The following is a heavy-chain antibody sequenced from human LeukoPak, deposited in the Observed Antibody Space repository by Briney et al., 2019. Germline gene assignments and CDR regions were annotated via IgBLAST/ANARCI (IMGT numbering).Heavy chain of an antibody. CDR1: GYTFTDYY. V-gene: IGHV1-2*02. CDR2: INPNSGGT. D-gene: IGHD2-21*02. Sequence: GASVKVSCKASGYTFTDYYLHWVRQAPGQGLEWMGWINPNSGGTKNAQKFQGRVTVTRDTSISTAYMELSRLRSDDTAVYYCAREAYCGGDCRSPFFDYWGQGTLVTVSS. CDR3: AREAYCGGDCRSPFFDY. J-gene: IGHJ4*02.